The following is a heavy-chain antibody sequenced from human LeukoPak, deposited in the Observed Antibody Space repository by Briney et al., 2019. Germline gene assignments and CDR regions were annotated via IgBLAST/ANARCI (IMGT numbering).Heavy chain of an antibody. Sequence: GGSLRLSCAASGFTFSSFSMNWVRQAPGKGLEWVSYISSSSTTYYADSVKGRFTISRDNAKNSLYLQMDSLRAEDTALYYCARDLYDSSGYFYGASWGQGTLVTVSS. CDR2: ISSSSTT. V-gene: IGHV3-48*01. J-gene: IGHJ5*02. CDR1: GFTFSSFS. CDR3: ARDLYDSSGYFYGAS. D-gene: IGHD3-22*01.